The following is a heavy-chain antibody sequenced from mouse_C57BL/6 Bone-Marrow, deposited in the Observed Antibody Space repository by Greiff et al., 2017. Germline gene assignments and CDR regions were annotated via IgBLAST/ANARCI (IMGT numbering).Heavy chain of an antibody. CDR2: INPSSGYT. J-gene: IGHJ1*03. Sequence: QVQLQQSGAELAKPGASVKLSCKASGYPFTSYWMRWVQQRPGQGLEWIGFINPSSGYTNYNQKFKDKATLTADKSSSTAYMQLGRLTYEDTAVDYCAKSRTFDVWGTGTTVTVSS. CDR3: AKSRTFDV. V-gene: IGHV1-7*01. CDR1: GYPFTSYW.